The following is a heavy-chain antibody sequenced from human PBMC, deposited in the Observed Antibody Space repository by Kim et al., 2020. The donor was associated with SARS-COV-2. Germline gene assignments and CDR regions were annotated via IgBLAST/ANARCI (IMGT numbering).Heavy chain of an antibody. CDR2: ISSSSSYI. Sequence: GGSLRLSCAASGFTFSSYSMNWVRQAPGKGLEWVSSISSSSSYIYYADSVKGRFTISRDNAKNSLYLQMNSLRAEDTAVYYCARPLKTAAKLLWFGDHSHAFDYWGQGTLVTVSS. D-gene: IGHD3-10*01. CDR1: GFTFSSYS. V-gene: IGHV3-21*01. J-gene: IGHJ4*02. CDR3: ARPLKTAAKLLWFGDHSHAFDY.